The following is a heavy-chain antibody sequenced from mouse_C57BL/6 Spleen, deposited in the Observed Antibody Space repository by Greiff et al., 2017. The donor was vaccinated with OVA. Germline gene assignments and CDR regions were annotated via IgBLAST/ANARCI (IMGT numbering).Heavy chain of an antibody. J-gene: IGHJ1*03. CDR1: GYTFTDYE. CDR3: TRFTTGYFDV. Sequence: QVQLKESGAELVRPGASVTLSCKASGYTFTDYEMHWVKQTPVHGLEWIGAIDPETGGTAYNQKFKGKAILTADKSSSTAYMELRSLTSEDSAVYYCTRFTTGYFDVWGTGTTVTVSS. D-gene: IGHD1-1*01. V-gene: IGHV1-15*01. CDR2: IDPETGGT.